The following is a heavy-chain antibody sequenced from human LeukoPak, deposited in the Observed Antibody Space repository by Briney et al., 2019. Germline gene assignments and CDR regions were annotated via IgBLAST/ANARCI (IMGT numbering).Heavy chain of an antibody. CDR2: ISYDGSNK. CDR1: GFTFSSYG. J-gene: IGHJ4*02. Sequence: GGSLRLSCAASGFTFSSYGMHWVRQAPGKGLEWVAVISYDGSNKYYADSVKGRFTISRDNSKNTLYLQMNSLRAEDTAVYYCAKPRYTGSYYLLYYFDYWAREPWSPSPQ. V-gene: IGHV3-30*18. CDR3: AKPRYTGSYYLLYYFDY. D-gene: IGHD1-26*01.